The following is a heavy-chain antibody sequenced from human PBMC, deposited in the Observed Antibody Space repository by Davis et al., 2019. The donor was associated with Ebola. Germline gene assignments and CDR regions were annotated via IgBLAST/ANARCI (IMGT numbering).Heavy chain of an antibody. J-gene: IGHJ4*02. V-gene: IGHV1-18*01. Sequence: ASVKVSCKASGYTFTSYGISWVRQAPGQGLEWMGWISAYNGNTNYAQKLQGRVTMTTDTSTSTAYMELRSLRSDDTAVYYCARDLRYYGSGSYVPFDYWGQGTLVTVSS. CDR2: ISAYNGNT. CDR1: GYTFTSYG. D-gene: IGHD3-10*01. CDR3: ARDLRYYGSGSYVPFDY.